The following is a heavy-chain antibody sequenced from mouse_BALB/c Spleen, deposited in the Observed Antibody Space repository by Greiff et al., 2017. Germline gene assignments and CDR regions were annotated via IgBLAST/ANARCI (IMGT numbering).Heavy chain of an antibody. Sequence: EVQLVESGGGLVQPGGSRKLSCAASGFTFSSFGMHWVRQAPEKGLEWVAYISSGSSTIYYADTVKGRFTISRDNPKNTLFLQMTSLRSEDTAMYYCARSGTNYFDYWGQGTTLTVSS. D-gene: IGHD4-1*01. CDR1: GFTFSSFG. V-gene: IGHV5-17*02. J-gene: IGHJ2*01. CDR3: ARSGTNYFDY. CDR2: ISSGSSTI.